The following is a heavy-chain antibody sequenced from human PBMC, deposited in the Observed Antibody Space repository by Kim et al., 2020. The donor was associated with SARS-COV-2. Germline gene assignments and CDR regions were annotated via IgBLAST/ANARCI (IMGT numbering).Heavy chain of an antibody. Sequence: GGSLRLSCAASGFTFSSYAMSWVRQAPGKGLEWVSAISGSGGSTYYTDSVKGRFTISRDNSKNTLYPQMNSLRAEDTDVYCCAKDPRRIAMVRGVLIGNWFDPWDQGALVTAYS. CDR1: GFTFSSYA. CDR2: ISGSGGST. V-gene: IGHV3-23*01. J-gene: IGHJ5*02. CDR3: AKDPRRIAMVRGVLIGNWFDP. D-gene: IGHD3-10*01.